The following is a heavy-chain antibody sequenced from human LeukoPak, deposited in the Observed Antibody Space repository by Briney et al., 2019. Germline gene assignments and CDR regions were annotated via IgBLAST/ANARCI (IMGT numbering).Heavy chain of an antibody. J-gene: IGHJ3*02. V-gene: IGHV4-59*01. Sequence: PSETLSLTCTVSGGSISSYYWSWIRQPPGKGLEWIGYIYYSGSTSYNPSLKSRVTISVDTSKNQFSLKLSSVTAADTAVYYCARDGGGSGSYYNDAFDIWGQGTMVTVSS. CDR2: IYYSGST. CDR1: GGSISSYY. CDR3: ARDGGGSGSYYNDAFDI. D-gene: IGHD3-10*01.